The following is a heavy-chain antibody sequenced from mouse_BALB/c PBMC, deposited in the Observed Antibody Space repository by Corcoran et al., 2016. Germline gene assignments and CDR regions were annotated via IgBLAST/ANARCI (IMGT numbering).Heavy chain of an antibody. Sequence: QIQLVQSGPELKKPGETVKISCKASGYTFTNYGMNWVKQAPGKGLKWMGWINTYTGEPTYADDFKGRFAFSLETSASTAYLQINNLKNEDTATYVCAIFYYDYRDFDYWGQGTTLTVSS. CDR1: GYTFTNYG. CDR2: INTYTGEP. D-gene: IGHD2-4*01. J-gene: IGHJ2*01. V-gene: IGHV9-3-1*01. CDR3: AIFYYDYRDFDY.